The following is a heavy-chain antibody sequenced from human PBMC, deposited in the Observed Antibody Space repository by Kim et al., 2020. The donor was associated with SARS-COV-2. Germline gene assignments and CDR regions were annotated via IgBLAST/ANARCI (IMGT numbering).Heavy chain of an antibody. V-gene: IGHV4-39*01. D-gene: IGHD6-13*01. Sequence: YNPSLKSRVTISVDTSKNQFSLKLSSVTAADTAVYYCARQHSSWKDAFDIWGQGTMVTVSS. CDR3: ARQHSSWKDAFDI. J-gene: IGHJ3*02.